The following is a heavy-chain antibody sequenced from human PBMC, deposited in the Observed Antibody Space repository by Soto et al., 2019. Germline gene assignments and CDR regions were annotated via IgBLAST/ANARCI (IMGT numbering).Heavy chain of an antibody. CDR3: TTGEPKPDYDYVWGSYRYKALDY. J-gene: IGHJ4*02. Sequence: GGSLRLSCAASGFTFSNAWMNWVRQAPGKGLEWVGRIKSKTDGGTTDYAAPVKGRFTISRDDSKNTLYLQMNSLKTEDTAVYYCTTGEPKPDYDYVWGSYRYKALDYWGQGTLVTVSS. V-gene: IGHV3-15*07. CDR2: IKSKTDGGTT. CDR1: GFTFSNAW. D-gene: IGHD3-16*02.